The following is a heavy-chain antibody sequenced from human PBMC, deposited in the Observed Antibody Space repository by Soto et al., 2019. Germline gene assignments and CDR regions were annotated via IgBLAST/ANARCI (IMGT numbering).Heavy chain of an antibody. CDR2: ISPYNHNT. J-gene: IGHJ5*02. D-gene: IGHD3-3*01. CDR1: GYSLINYG. V-gene: IGHV1-18*01. CDR3: ARFASRFLDPAHFNLFAP. Sequence: ASVKVSCKASGYSLINYGISWVRQAPGQGLEWMGWISPYNHNTNYAQKIQGRVTMTTDTSTSTAYMELRNLRSDDTAVYYCARFASRFLDPAHFNLFAPWGQGTLVTVSS.